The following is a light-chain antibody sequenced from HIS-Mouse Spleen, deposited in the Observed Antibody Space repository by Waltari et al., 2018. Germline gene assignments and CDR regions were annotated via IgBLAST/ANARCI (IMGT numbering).Light chain of an antibody. Sequence: SYELTQPPSVSVSPGQTARITCSGDALPKKYAYWYQQKSGQAPGRVIYEDSKRPSGIPERCSGSSSGTMATLTISGAQVEDEADYYCYSTDSSGNHRVFGGGTKLTVL. V-gene: IGLV3-10*01. CDR1: ALPKKY. J-gene: IGLJ2*01. CDR2: EDS. CDR3: YSTDSSGNHRV.